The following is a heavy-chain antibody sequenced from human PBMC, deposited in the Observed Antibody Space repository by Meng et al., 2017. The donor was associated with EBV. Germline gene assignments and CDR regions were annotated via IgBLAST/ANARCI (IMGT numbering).Heavy chain of an antibody. CDR3: ASESGRGFTPDY. J-gene: IGHJ4*02. Sequence: VQLQQSGAEGKKPGSWVKGSCRTSGGTFRSDAVSWVRQAPGQGLEWMGGLIPMSGAPHYAQKFQDRVTIIADESTSTHSMELNNLRFEDTAMYYCASESGRGFTPDYWGQGTLVTVSS. V-gene: IGHV1-69*01. CDR1: GGTFRSDA. D-gene: IGHD3-10*01. CDR2: LIPMSGAP.